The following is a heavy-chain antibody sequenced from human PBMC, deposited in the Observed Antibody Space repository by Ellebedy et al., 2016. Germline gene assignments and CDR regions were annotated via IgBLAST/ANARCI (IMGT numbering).Heavy chain of an antibody. CDR3: ARETRGTYYDILTVDY. V-gene: IGHV1-18*01. J-gene: IGHJ4*02. CDR1: GYTFTSYG. Sequence: ASVKVSXKASGYTFTSYGISWVRQAPGQGLEWMGWISAYNGNTNYAQKLQGRVTMTTDTSTSTAYMELRSLRSDDTAVYYCARETRGTYYDILTVDYWGQGTLVTVSS. CDR2: ISAYNGNT. D-gene: IGHD3-9*01.